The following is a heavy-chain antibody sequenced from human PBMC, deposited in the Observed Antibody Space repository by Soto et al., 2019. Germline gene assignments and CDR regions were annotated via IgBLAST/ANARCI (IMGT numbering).Heavy chain of an antibody. Sequence: EVQLVESGGGLVQPGGSLRLSCAASGFTFSGYSMNWVRQAPGKGLEWVSYISSSSRTIYYADSVKGRFTISRDNANNALYLQMNSLRDEDTAVYYCARDIGCSGGGCYDYGMDVWGQGTTVTVSS. J-gene: IGHJ6*02. CDR1: GFTFSGYS. CDR2: ISSSSRTI. V-gene: IGHV3-48*02. CDR3: ARDIGCSGGGCYDYGMDV. D-gene: IGHD2-15*01.